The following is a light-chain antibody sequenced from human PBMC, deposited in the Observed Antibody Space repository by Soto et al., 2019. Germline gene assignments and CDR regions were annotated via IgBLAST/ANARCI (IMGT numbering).Light chain of an antibody. CDR1: QSVSSY. CDR3: QQRSNWPRT. CDR2: DAS. J-gene: IGKJ5*01. Sequence: EIVLTQSPATLSLSPGERATLSCRASQSVSSYLAWYQQKPGQAPRLLIYDASNRATGIPARFSGSGSGTDLPLTTSRLEPEDFSVYYCQQRSNWPRTFGQGTRLEIK. V-gene: IGKV3-11*01.